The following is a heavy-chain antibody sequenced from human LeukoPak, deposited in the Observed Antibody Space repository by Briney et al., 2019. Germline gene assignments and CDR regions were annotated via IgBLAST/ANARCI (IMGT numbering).Heavy chain of an antibody. J-gene: IGHJ2*01. D-gene: IGHD6-13*01. V-gene: IGHV4-31*03. CDR3: ARGGAAAGTVDL. Sequence: SETLSLTCTVSGGSISSGGYYWSWIRQHPGKGLEWIGYIYYSGSTYYNPSLKSRVTISVDTSKNEFSLKLSSVTAADTAVYYCARGGAAAGTVDLWGRGTLVTVSS. CDR2: IYYSGST. CDR1: GGSISSGGYY.